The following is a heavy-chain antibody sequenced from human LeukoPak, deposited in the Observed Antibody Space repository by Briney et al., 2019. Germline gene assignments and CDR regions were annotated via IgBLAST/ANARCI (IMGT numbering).Heavy chain of an antibody. CDR1: GFTVSSNY. J-gene: IGHJ6*02. V-gene: IGHV3-66*01. CDR2: IYSGGST. D-gene: IGHD3-22*01. CDR3: ASPTHSINYDSIIPFDYGMDV. Sequence: PGGSLRLSCAASGFTVSSNYMSWVRQAPGKGLEWVSVIYSGGSTYYADSVKGRFTISRDNSKNTLYLQMNSLRAEDTAVYYCASPTHSINYDSIIPFDYGMDVWGQGTTVTVSS.